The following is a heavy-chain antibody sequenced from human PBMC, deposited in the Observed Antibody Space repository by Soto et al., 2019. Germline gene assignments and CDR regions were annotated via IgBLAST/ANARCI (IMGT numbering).Heavy chain of an antibody. V-gene: IGHV3-30*03. CDR1: GFTFSSHG. D-gene: IGHD2-2*01. Sequence: QVQLVEAGGGVVQPGRSVRLSCGASGFTFSSHGMHWVRQAPGKGLEWVAVISYEGSNNFYAESVKGRFTISRDNSKNTLYLQMNSLRREDTAVYYCARGAEYQLLSRDYFYGMDVWGQGTTVTVSS. CDR2: ISYEGSNN. J-gene: IGHJ6*02. CDR3: ARGAEYQLLSRDYFYGMDV.